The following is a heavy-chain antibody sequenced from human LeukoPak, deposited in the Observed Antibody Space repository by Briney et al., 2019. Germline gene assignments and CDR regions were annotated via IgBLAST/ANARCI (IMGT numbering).Heavy chain of an antibody. J-gene: IGHJ4*02. CDR3: ARDLQYYYDSSGYYFDY. V-gene: IGHV1-69*05. CDR1: GGTFNSYS. Sequence: SVKVSCKASGGTFNSYSFSGVRQAPGHGLEWIGGIIPIFGTANYAQKLQGRVTMTTDTSTSTAYMELRSLRSDETAVYYCARDLQYYYDSSGYYFDYWGQGTLVTVSS. CDR2: IIPIFGTA. D-gene: IGHD3-22*01.